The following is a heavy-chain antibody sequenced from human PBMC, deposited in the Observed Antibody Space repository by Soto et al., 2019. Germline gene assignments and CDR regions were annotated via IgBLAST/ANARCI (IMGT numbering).Heavy chain of an antibody. D-gene: IGHD3-10*01. CDR2: ISSDGSST. V-gene: IGHV3-74*01. J-gene: IGHJ4*02. CDR3: ANSYGSGDENFDY. Sequence: GGSLRLSCVASGFTFSNYWMYWVRQAPGKGLEWVSRISSDGSSTKNADFVKGRFTISRDNAKNTLYLQMNSLRAEDTAVYYCANSYGSGDENFDYWGQGTLVTVSS. CDR1: GFTFSNYW.